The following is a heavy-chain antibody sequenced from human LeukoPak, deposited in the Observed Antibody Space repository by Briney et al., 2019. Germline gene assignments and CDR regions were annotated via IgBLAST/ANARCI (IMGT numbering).Heavy chain of an antibody. CDR2: IYTNGST. Sequence: SETLSLTCTVSGGSISSYYWSWIRQPAGKGLEWIGRIYTNGSTNDNPSLKSRGTMSVDTSKTRFSLKLSSVTAADTAVYYCARDDSYDSSGYPSVSSGQGTLVTASS. D-gene: IGHD3-22*01. V-gene: IGHV4-4*07. CDR1: GGSISSYY. J-gene: IGHJ5*02. CDR3: ARDDSYDSSGYPSVS.